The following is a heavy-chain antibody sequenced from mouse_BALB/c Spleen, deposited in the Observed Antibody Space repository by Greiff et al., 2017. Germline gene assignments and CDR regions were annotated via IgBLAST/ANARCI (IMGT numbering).Heavy chain of an antibody. J-gene: IGHJ1*01. Sequence: QVQLQQSGAELVKPGASVKLSCKASGYTFTSYWMHWVKQRPGQGLEWIGEINPSNGRTNYNEKFKSKATLTVDKSSSTAYMQLSSLTSEDSAVYYCARKYYGSSGYFDVWGAGTTVTVSS. CDR1: GYTFTSYW. CDR2: INPSNGRT. CDR3: ARKYYGSSGYFDV. D-gene: IGHD1-1*01. V-gene: IGHV1S81*02.